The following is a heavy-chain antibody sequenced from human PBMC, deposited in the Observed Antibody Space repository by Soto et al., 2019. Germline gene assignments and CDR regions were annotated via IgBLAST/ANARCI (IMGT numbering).Heavy chain of an antibody. CDR1: GDSVSSNSAA. V-gene: IGHV6-1*01. J-gene: IGHJ4*02. Sequence: PSQTLSLTCAISGDSVSSNSAAWNWIRQSPSRGLEWLGRTYYRSKWYNDYAVSVKSRITINPDTSKNQLSLDLTSVTAADTAFYYCARDHKSGDSWSFDYWGQGILVTVSS. CDR2: TYYRSKWYN. D-gene: IGHD1-1*01. CDR3: ARDHKSGDSWSFDY.